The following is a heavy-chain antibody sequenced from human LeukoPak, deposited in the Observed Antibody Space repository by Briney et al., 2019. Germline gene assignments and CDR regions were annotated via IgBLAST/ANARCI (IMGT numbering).Heavy chain of an antibody. CDR1: GGSISSGSYY. V-gene: IGHV4-61*02. D-gene: IGHD5-12*01. Sequence: PSQTLSLTCTVSGGSISSGSYYWSWIRQPAGKGLEWIGRIYTSGSTNYNPSLKSRVTISVDTSKNQFSLKLSSVTAADTAVYYCAREWGGSGYPWFDPWGQGTLVTVSS. CDR3: AREWGGSGYPWFDP. J-gene: IGHJ5*02. CDR2: IYTSGST.